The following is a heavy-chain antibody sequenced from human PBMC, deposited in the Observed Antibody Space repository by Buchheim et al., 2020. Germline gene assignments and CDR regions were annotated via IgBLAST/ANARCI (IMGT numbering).Heavy chain of an antibody. D-gene: IGHD2-8*01. Sequence: QVQLQESGPGLVKPSETLSLTCTVSGGSISSYYWSWIQQPPGKGLEWIGYIYYSGSTNYNLSLKSRVTISVDTSKNQFSLKLSSVTAADTAVYYCARDRDCTNGVCRGMDVWGQGTT. CDR2: IYYSGST. J-gene: IGHJ6*02. CDR1: GGSISSYY. CDR3: ARDRDCTNGVCRGMDV. V-gene: IGHV4-59*01.